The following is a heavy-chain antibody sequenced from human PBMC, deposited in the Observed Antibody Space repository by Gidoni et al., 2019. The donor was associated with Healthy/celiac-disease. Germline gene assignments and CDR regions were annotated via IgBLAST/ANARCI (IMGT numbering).Heavy chain of an antibody. J-gene: IGHJ6*02. CDR1: GGTFRSYA. CDR3: ARDKPLYRGKYGMDV. CDR2: IIPIFGTA. Sequence: QVQLVQSGAEVKKPGSSVTVSCKASGGTFRSYAISWVRQASGQGLEWMGGIIPIFGTANYAQKFQGRVTITADKSTSTAYMELSSLRSEDTAVYYCARDKPLYRGKYGMDVWGQGTTVTVSS. D-gene: IGHD1-26*01. V-gene: IGHV1-69*06.